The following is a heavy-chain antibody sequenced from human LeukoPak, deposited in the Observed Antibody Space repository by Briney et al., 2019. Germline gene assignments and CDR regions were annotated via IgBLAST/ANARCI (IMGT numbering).Heavy chain of an antibody. V-gene: IGHV3-23*01. CDR3: AKLTGGPNPQDGFDI. D-gene: IGHD2-15*01. CDR2: ISTGGGTT. CDR1: GFTFSSYA. Sequence: GGSLRLSCAASGFTFSSYAMSWVRQAPGKGLEWVSAISTGGGTTYYAASVKGRFTISRDNSKYTLYLQMNSLRAEDTAVYYCAKLTGGPNPQDGFDIWGKGTVVTVAS. J-gene: IGHJ3*02.